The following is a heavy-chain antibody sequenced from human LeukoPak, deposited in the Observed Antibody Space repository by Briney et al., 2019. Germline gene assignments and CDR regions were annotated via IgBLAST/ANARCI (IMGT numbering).Heavy chain of an antibody. CDR2: IYYSGST. CDR1: GGSISSGDYY. CDR3: ARGIWFGELPAPFDY. V-gene: IGHV4-30-4*01. Sequence: SETLSLTCTVSGGSISSGDYYWSWIRQPPGKGLEWIGYIYYSGSTYYNPSLKSRVTIPVDTSKNQFSLKLSSVTAADTAVYYCARGIWFGELPAPFDYWGQGTLVTVSS. J-gene: IGHJ4*02. D-gene: IGHD3-10*01.